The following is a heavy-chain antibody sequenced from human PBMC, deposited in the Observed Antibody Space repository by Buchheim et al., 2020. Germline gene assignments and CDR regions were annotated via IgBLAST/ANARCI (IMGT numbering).Heavy chain of an antibody. V-gene: IGHV3-33*06. J-gene: IGHJ6*02. CDR1: GFTFSSYG. D-gene: IGHD4-17*01. CDR3: AKTYGDYTTAYYYYGMDA. Sequence: QVQLVESGGGVVQPGRSLRLSCAASGFTFSSYGIHWVRQAPGKGLEWVAIMWYDGSKKYYADSVKGRFTISRDTSKDTQYLQMNDPRAEDTAVYYCAKTYGDYTTAYYYYGMDAWGQGTT. CDR2: MWYDGSKK.